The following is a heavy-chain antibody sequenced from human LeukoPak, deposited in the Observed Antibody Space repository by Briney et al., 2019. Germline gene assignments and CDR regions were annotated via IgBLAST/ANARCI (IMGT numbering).Heavy chain of an antibody. Sequence: SETLSLTCTVSGGSISGYYWSWIRQPPGKGLEWIGYIYYSGSTNYNPSLKSRVTISVDTSKNQFSLKLSSVTAADTAVYYCARGGAAMAYYFDYWGQGTLVTVSS. CDR3: ARGGAAMAYYFDY. J-gene: IGHJ4*02. V-gene: IGHV4-59*01. CDR1: GGSISGYY. CDR2: IYYSGST. D-gene: IGHD5-18*01.